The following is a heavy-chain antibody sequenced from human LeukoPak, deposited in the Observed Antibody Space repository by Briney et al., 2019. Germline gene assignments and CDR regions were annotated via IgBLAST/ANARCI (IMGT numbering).Heavy chain of an antibody. Sequence: PSETLSLTCTVSGGSISSSSYYWGWIRQPPGKGLEWIGSIYYSGSTYYNPSLKSRVTISVDTSKNQFSLKLSSVNAADTAVYYCVWRNYYGSGSYYEYYFDYWGQGTLVTVSS. J-gene: IGHJ4*02. CDR1: GGSISSSSYY. D-gene: IGHD3-10*01. CDR2: IYYSGST. V-gene: IGHV4-39*01. CDR3: VWRNYYGSGSYYEYYFDY.